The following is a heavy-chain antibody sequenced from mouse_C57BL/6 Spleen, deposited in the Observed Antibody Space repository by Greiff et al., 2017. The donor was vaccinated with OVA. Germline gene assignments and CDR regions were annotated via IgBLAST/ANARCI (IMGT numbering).Heavy chain of an antibody. CDR1: GYSITSGYY. D-gene: IGHD2-4*01. J-gene: IGHJ3*01. V-gene: IGHV3-6*01. Sequence: DVQLQESGPGLVKPSQSLSLTCSVTGYSITSGYYWNWIRQFPGNKLEWMGYISYDGSNNYNPSLKNRSSITRDTSKNQFFLKLNSVTTEDTATYYCARDYYDYDAFAYWGQGTLVTVSA. CDR3: ARDYYDYDAFAY. CDR2: ISYDGSN.